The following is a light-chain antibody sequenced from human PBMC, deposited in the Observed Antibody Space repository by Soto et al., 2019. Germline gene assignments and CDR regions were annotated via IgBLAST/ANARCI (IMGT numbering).Light chain of an antibody. V-gene: IGKV3-15*01. CDR2: GAS. J-gene: IGKJ5*01. Sequence: EIVVTQSPATLSVSPGERATLSCRAGQSVSSNLAWYQQKPGQAPRLLVYGASTRATGIPARFSGSGSGTEFTLTISSLQSEDFAVYYCQQYNNWPPITFGQGTRLEIK. CDR1: QSVSSN. CDR3: QQYNNWPPIT.